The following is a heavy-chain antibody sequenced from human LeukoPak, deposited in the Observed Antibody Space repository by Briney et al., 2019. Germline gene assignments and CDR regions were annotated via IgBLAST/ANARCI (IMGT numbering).Heavy chain of an antibody. V-gene: IGHV4-39*01. CDR2: IYYSGST. Sequence: PSQTLSLICTVSGGSISSSSYYWGWIRQPPGKGLEWIGSIYYSGSTYYNPSLKSRVTISVDTSKNQFSLKLSSVTAADTAVYYCARLVKFGGSLGYWGQGTLVTVSS. CDR1: GGSISSSSYY. CDR3: ARLVKFGGSLGY. J-gene: IGHJ4*02. D-gene: IGHD3-16*01.